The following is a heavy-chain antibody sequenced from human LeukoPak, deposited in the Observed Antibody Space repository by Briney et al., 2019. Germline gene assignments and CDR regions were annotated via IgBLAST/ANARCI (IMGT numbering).Heavy chain of an antibody. V-gene: IGHV4-59*11. D-gene: IGHD6-6*01. CDR3: ARGGYSSSPFDY. CDR2: IYYSGST. Sequence: SETLSLTCTVSGGSISSHYWSWIRQPPGKGLEWIGYIYYSGSTNYNPSLKSRVTTSVDTSKNQFSLKLSSVTAADTAVYYCARGGYSSSPFDYWGQGTLVTVSS. CDR1: GGSISSHY. J-gene: IGHJ4*02.